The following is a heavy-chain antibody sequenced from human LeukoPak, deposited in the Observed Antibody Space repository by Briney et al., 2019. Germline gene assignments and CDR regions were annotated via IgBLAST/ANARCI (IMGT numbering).Heavy chain of an antibody. CDR1: GGSFSGYY. CDR2: INHSGST. V-gene: IGHV4-34*01. J-gene: IGHJ6*02. CDR3: ARPGYYYYYGMDV. Sequence: SETLSLTCAVYGGSFSGYYWSWIRQPPGKGLEWIGEINHSGSTNYNPSLKSRVTISVDTSKNQSSLKLSSVTAADTAVYYCARPGYYYYYGMDVWGQGTTVTVSS.